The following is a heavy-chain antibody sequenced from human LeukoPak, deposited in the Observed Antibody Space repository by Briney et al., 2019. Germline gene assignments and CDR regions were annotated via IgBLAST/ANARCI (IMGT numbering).Heavy chain of an antibody. V-gene: IGHV3-66*01. Sequence: GGSLRLSCVASGFSVSSNYMSWVRQAPGKGLEWVSIIYSDGTTYYADSVKDRFIISRDNSKNTLYLQMNSLRAEDTAVYYCAKDIVVVVAAISAFDIWGQGTMVTVSS. CDR1: GFSVSSNY. CDR2: IYSDGTT. CDR3: AKDIVVVVAAISAFDI. J-gene: IGHJ3*02. D-gene: IGHD2-15*01.